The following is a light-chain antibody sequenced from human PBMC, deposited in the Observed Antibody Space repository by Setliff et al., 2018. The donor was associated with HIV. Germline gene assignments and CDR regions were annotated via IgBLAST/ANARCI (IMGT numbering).Light chain of an antibody. V-gene: IGLV1-51*01. CDR3: GTCDTSLSAGWV. Sequence: QSVLTQPPSVSAAPGQKVTISCSGSSSNIGNNYVSWYQQLPGTAPKLLIYDNYKRPSGIPDRFSGSRSGTSATLGITGLQTGDEADYYCGTCDTSLSAGWVFGTGTNVTVL. CDR1: SSNIGNNY. J-gene: IGLJ1*01. CDR2: DNY.